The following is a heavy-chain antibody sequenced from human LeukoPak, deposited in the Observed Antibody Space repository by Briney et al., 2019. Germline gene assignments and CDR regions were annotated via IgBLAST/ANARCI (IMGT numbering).Heavy chain of an antibody. CDR3: ARDFGFGVVIIPLDY. CDR2: IWYDGSNK. Sequence: PGGSLRLSCAASGFTFSSYGMHWVRQAPGKGLEWVAVIWYDGSNKYYADSVKGRFTISRDNAKNSLYLQMNSLRAEDTAVYYCARDFGFGVVIIPLDYWGQGTLVTVSS. V-gene: IGHV3-33*01. D-gene: IGHD3-3*01. J-gene: IGHJ4*02. CDR1: GFTFSSYG.